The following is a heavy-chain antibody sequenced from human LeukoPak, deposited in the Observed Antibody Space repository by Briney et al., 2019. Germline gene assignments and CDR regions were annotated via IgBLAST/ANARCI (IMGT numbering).Heavy chain of an antibody. V-gene: IGHV3-53*01. CDR2: IYSGGRT. CDR3: AINFRSAYYFFDF. J-gene: IGHJ4*02. Sequence: GGSLRLSCAASGFTVSSNYMSWVRQAPGKGLEWVSVIYSGGRTYYTDSVKGRFTISRDNSKNALYLQMNSLRAEGTAVYYCAINFRSAYYFFDFWGQGILVTVSS. CDR1: GFTVSSNY. D-gene: IGHD3-3*01.